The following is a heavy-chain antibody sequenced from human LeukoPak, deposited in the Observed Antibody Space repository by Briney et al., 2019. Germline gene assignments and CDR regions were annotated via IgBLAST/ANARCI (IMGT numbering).Heavy chain of an antibody. V-gene: IGHV3-30*03. Sequence: GGSLRLSCAASGFTFSSYDMHWVRQAPGKGLEWVSVTSSDENNKYYADSVKGRFTISRDNSKNTLYLQMNSLRAEDTAVYYCARGRDFWSGYYWGYYFDYWGQGTLVTVSS. J-gene: IGHJ4*02. CDR2: TSSDENNK. CDR3: ARGRDFWSGYYWGYYFDY. CDR1: GFTFSSYD. D-gene: IGHD3-3*01.